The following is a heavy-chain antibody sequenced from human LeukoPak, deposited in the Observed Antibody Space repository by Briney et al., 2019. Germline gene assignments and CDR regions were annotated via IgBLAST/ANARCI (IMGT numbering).Heavy chain of an antibody. D-gene: IGHD3-22*01. Sequence: SETLSLTCTVSGGSISNSFYYWGWIRQPPGKGLEWIGSIFYSGSTYYNPSLKCRVTISVDTSKNQFSLKLSSVTAADTAVYYCARHEYYYDSSGYYPLGVDYWGQGTLVTVSS. J-gene: IGHJ4*02. CDR2: IFYSGST. CDR3: ARHEYYYDSSGYYPLGVDY. V-gene: IGHV4-39*01. CDR1: GGSISNSFYY.